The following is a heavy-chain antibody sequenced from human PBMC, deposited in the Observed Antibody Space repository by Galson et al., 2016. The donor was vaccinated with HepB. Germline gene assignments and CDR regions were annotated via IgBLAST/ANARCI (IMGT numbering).Heavy chain of an antibody. V-gene: IGHV3-74*01. CDR1: GFIFSDDW. Sequence: SLRLSCAASGFIFSDDWMHWVRQTAGRGPVYISHINEDGSETSYADSVKGRVTISRDNAKNTGSLQMNGLRVDDTAVYYCAKGGPEGTGTLDAWGQGTLVTVSS. J-gene: IGHJ5*02. CDR3: AKGGPEGTGTLDA. D-gene: IGHD1-1*01. CDR2: INEDGSET.